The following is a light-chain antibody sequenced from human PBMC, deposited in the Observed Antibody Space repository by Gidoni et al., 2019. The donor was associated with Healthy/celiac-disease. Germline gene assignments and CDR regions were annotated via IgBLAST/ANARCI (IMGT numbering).Light chain of an antibody. CDR1: SSNIGSNT. CDR2: SNN. V-gene: IGLV1-44*01. Sequence: QSVLTQPPSPSGTPGQRVTISRSGSSSNIGSNTVNWYQQLPGTAPKLLISSNNQRPSGVPDRFSGSKSGTSASLAISGLQSEDEADYYCAAWDDSLNGPVFGGGTKLTVL. J-gene: IGLJ2*01. CDR3: AAWDDSLNGPV.